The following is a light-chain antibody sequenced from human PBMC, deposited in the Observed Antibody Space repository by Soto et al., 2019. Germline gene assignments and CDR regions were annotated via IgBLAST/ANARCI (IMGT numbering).Light chain of an antibody. Sequence: EIVLAHKRATQRGAGGESGTRWSPYSQSVSSYLAWYQQKPGQAPRLLIYDASNRATGIPARFSGCGSGTDYTLTIDSLEPQDFAIYYCQKRSNWLPVTFGQGTRLEIK. J-gene: IGKJ5*01. V-gene: IGKV3-11*01. CDR1: QSVSSY. CDR2: DAS. CDR3: QKRSNWLPVT.